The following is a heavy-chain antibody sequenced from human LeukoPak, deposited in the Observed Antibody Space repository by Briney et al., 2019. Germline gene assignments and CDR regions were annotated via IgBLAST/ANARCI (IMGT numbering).Heavy chain of an antibody. V-gene: IGHV4-61*01. J-gene: IGHJ4*02. D-gene: IGHD3-10*01. CDR1: GGSVSSGSYY. CDR2: IYYSGST. CDR3: ARESGYYGSGSYFL. Sequence: SETLSLTCTVSGGSVSSGSYYWGWIRQPPGKGLEWIGYIYYSGSTNYNPSLKSRVTISVDTSKNQFSLKLSSVTAADTAVYYCARESGYYGSGSYFLWGQGTLVTVSS.